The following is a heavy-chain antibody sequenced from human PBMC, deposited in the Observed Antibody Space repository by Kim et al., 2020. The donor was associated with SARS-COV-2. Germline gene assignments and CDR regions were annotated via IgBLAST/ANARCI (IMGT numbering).Heavy chain of an antibody. D-gene: IGHD4-4*01. J-gene: IGHJ6*02. V-gene: IGHV3-72*01. CDR1: RFTFSDHY. CDR2: VRNKAKSYTT. Sequence: GGSLRLSCAASRFTFSDHYMDWIRQAPGKGLEWVGRVRNKAKSYTTKYAASVKGRFTISRDDSKNSLYLQMNSLKTEDTAVYYCTDVTGMDVWGQGTTVT. CDR3: TDVTGMDV.